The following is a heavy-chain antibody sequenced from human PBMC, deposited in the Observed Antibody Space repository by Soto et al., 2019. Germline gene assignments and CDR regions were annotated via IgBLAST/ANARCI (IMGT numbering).Heavy chain of an antibody. J-gene: IGHJ5*02. CDR2: INPSGGST. Sequence: ASVKVSCKASGYTFTSYYMHWVRQAPGQGLEWMGIINPSGGSTSYAQKFQGRVTVTRDTSTSTVYMELSSLRSEDTAVYYCARGYYYDSSGYRTYGPWFDPWGQGTLVTVSS. D-gene: IGHD3-22*01. CDR3: ARGYYYDSSGYRTYGPWFDP. V-gene: IGHV1-46*01. CDR1: GYTFTSYY.